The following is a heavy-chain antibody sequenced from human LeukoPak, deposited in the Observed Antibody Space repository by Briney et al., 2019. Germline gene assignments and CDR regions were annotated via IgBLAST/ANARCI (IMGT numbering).Heavy chain of an antibody. Sequence: GSSVKVSCXASGGTFSSYAISWVRQARGQGLEWMGGIIPIFGTANYAQKFQGRVTITADESTSTAYMELSSLRSEDTAVYYCALTIFGVGYWGQGTLVTVSS. D-gene: IGHD3-3*01. J-gene: IGHJ4*02. CDR1: GGTFSSYA. CDR3: ALTIFGVGY. V-gene: IGHV1-69*01. CDR2: IIPIFGTA.